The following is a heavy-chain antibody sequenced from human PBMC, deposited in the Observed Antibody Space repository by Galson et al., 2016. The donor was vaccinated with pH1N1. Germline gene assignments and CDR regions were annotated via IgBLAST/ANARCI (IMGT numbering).Heavy chain of an antibody. V-gene: IGHV3-9*01. D-gene: IGHD5-12*01. CDR3: AKDAGYSGYVGAYFDY. Sequence: SLRLSCAASGFTFDDYAMHWVRQAPGKGLEWVSGISWNSDSIGYADSVKGRFTISRDNAKNSLYLQMNSLRAEDTALYYCAKDAGYSGYVGAYFDYWGQGTLVTVSS. CDR1: GFTFDDYA. J-gene: IGHJ4*02. CDR2: ISWNSDSI.